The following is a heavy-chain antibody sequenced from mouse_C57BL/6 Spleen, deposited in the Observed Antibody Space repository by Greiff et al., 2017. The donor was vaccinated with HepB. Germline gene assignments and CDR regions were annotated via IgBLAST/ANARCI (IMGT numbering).Heavy chain of an antibody. J-gene: IGHJ2*01. Sequence: QVQLQQPGAELVKPGASVKLSCKASGYTFTSYWMQWVKQRPGQGLEWIGEIDPSDSYTNYNQKFKGKATLTVDTSSSTAYMRLSSLTSEDSAVYYCARGDYRDYWGQGTTLTVSS. CDR1: GYTFTSYW. D-gene: IGHD2-12*01. CDR2: IDPSDSYT. V-gene: IGHV1-50*01. CDR3: ARGDYRDY.